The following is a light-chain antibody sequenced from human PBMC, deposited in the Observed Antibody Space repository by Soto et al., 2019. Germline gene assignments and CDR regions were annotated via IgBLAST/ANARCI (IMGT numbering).Light chain of an antibody. CDR3: ATWEDTLYGPV. CDR1: SSNIGSNP. J-gene: IGLJ3*02. Sequence: QSVLTQPPSASGTPGQTVTMSCSGSSSNIGSNPVQWYQQFPGTAPKLLIYRNNQRPSGVTDRFSGSKSGTSASLAISGVQPEDEDDYHCATWEDTLYGPVFGGGTKVTVL. CDR2: RNN. V-gene: IGLV1-44*01.